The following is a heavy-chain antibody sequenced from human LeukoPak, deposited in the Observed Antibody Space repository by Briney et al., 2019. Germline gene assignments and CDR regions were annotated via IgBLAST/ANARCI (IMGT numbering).Heavy chain of an antibody. J-gene: IGHJ3*02. CDR3: ARDHVKLGSGFHPFDAFDI. D-gene: IGHD3-22*01. Sequence: ASVKVSCKAPGYTFTSYAMNWVRQAPGQGLEWMGWINTNTGNPTYAQGFTGRFVFSLDTSVTTSSLQISSLKAEDTAVYYCARDHVKLGSGFHPFDAFDIWGQGTLVTVSS. CDR2: INTNTGNP. CDR1: GYTFTSYA. V-gene: IGHV7-4-1*02.